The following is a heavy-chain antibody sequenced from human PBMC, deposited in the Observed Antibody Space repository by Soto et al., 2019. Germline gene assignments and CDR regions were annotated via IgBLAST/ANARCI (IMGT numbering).Heavy chain of an antibody. J-gene: IGHJ6*02. V-gene: IGHV1-3*01. D-gene: IGHD3-10*02. CDR3: ARDPLSSFAMDV. CDR2: ISAGDGNT. Sequence: GASVKVSCKAAGYTFSTSAIQWVRQAPGQRLEWMGWISAGDGNTRYSQTFQGRLTISADDSTSTAYMELTSLESDDTAVYYCARDPLSSFAMDVWGQGATVTVSS. CDR1: GYTFSTSA.